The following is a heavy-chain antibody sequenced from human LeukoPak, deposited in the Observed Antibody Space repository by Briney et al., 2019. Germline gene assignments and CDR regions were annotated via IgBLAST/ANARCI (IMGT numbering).Heavy chain of an antibody. J-gene: IGHJ6*03. V-gene: IGHV4-4*02. CDR1: GVSISSSNW. Sequence: SGTLSLTCAVSGVSISSSNWWSWVRQPPGKGLEWIGEIYHSGSTNYNPSLKSRVTISVDTSKNQFSLKLSSVTAADTAVYYCARLAALGYYYYMDVWGKGTTVTVSS. CDR2: IYHSGST. CDR3: ARLAALGYYYYMDV. D-gene: IGHD6-13*01.